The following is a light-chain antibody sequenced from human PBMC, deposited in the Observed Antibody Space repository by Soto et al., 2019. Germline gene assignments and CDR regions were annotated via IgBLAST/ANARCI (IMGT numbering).Light chain of an antibody. Sequence: QSVLTQPPSVSGAPGQRVTISCTRSSSNIGAGYDVHWYQQLPGTAPKLLIYGNSNRPSGVPDRFSGSKSGTPASLAITGLQAEDEADYYCQSYDSSLSGSVFGGGTKVTVL. V-gene: IGLV1-40*01. CDR1: SSNIGAGYD. J-gene: IGLJ3*02. CDR2: GNS. CDR3: QSYDSSLSGSV.